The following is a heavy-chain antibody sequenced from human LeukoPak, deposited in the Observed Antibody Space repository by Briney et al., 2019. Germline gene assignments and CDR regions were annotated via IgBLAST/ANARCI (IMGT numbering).Heavy chain of an antibody. D-gene: IGHD3-10*01. Sequence: SETLSLTCTVSGGSISSYYWSWIRQPLGKRLEWIGYIYYSGSTNYNPSLKSRVTISVDTSKNQFSLKLSSVTAADTAVYYCARTPLWFGELLYLDYWGQGTLVTVSS. CDR2: IYYSGST. J-gene: IGHJ4*02. CDR1: GGSISSYY. CDR3: ARTPLWFGELLYLDY. V-gene: IGHV4-59*01.